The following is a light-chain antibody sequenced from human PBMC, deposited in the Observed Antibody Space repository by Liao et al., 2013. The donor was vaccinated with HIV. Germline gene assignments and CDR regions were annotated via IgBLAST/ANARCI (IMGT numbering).Light chain of an antibody. CDR3: QVWDSSVV. CDR2: YDS. J-gene: IGLJ2*01. V-gene: IGLV3-21*04. Sequence: SYVLTQPPSVSVAPGKTARFSCSGTNIGSKSVHWYQQKPGQAPVLVMFYDSVRPSGISERFSGSNSGNTATLAISRVEAGDEADYYCQVWDSSVVFGGGTKLTVL. CDR1: NIGSKS.